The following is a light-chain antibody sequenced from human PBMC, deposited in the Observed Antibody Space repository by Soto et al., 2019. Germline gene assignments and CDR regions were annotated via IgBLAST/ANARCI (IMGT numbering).Light chain of an antibody. CDR1: TSDVGGYNY. CDR3: TSYRSSSTLYV. V-gene: IGLV2-8*01. CDR2: EVS. J-gene: IGLJ1*01. Sequence: QSVLTQPPSASGSPGQSVTISCTGTTSDVGGYNYVSWYQQHPGKAPKLLIYEVSKRPSGVPDRFSGSKSGDTASLTVSGLQAEDETDYYCTSYRSSSTLYVFGTGTKLTVL.